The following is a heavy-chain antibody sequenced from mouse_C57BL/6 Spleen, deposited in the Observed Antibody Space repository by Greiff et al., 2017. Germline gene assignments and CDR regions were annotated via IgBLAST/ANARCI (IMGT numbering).Heavy chain of an antibody. Sequence: QVQLQQPGAELVKPGASVKMSCKASGYTFTSYWITWVKQRPGQGLEWIGDIYPGSGSTNYNEKFKSKATLTVDTSSSTAYMQLSSLTSEDSAVYYCARRYDGYSAWIAYWGQGTLVTVSA. CDR3: ARRYDGYSAWIAY. D-gene: IGHD2-3*01. V-gene: IGHV1-55*01. CDR2: IYPGSGST. J-gene: IGHJ3*01. CDR1: GYTFTSYW.